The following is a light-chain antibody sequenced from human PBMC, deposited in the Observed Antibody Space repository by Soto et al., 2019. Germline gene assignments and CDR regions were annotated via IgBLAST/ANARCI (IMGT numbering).Light chain of an antibody. CDR3: LQDYNFPLT. J-gene: IGKJ4*01. CDR1: QDIGND. Sequence: AIQMTQSPSSVSASLGDRVTITCRASQDIGNDLAWYQQRPGQAPKLLIYAASSLKSGLPSRFSGGGSGTDITLTINNLQPGDIATYYCLQDYNFPLTFGGGTKVEIK. V-gene: IGKV1-6*01. CDR2: AAS.